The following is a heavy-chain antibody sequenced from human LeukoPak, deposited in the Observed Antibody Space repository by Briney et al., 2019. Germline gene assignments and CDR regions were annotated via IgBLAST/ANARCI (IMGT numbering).Heavy chain of an antibody. V-gene: IGHV1-46*01. Sequence: ASVKVSCKASGYTFTNYYLHWVRQAPGHGLEWMAIINPSDGGTYYEQKLQGRVTVTRDTSTSTVYMELSSLRSEDTAVYYCASQGNTTTHQYSSSSAPFDYWGQGTLVTVSS. J-gene: IGHJ4*02. CDR3: ASQGNTTTHQYSSSSAPFDY. D-gene: IGHD6-6*01. CDR2: INPSDGGT. CDR1: GYTFTNYY.